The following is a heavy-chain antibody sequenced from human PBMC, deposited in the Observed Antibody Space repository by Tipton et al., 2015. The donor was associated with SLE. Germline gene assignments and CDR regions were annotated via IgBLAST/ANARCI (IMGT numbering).Heavy chain of an antibody. J-gene: IGHJ5*02. V-gene: IGHV5-51*03. D-gene: IGHD1-26*01. Sequence: VQSGAEVRKPGESLKISCRGSGYTFTNYWIAWVRQMPGKGLEWMGSIYPGDSNTRYSPSFQGQVTISADMSISAAYLQWRSLKASDSAMYYCARLGGSHNWFDPWGQGTLVTVSS. CDR1: GYTFTNYW. CDR3: ARLGGSHNWFDP. CDR2: IYPGDSNT.